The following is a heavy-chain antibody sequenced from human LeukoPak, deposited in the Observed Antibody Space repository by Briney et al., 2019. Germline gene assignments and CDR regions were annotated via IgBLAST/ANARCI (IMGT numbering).Heavy chain of an antibody. Sequence: EASVKVSCTASGYTFTIYGISWVRQAPGQGLEWMGWISAYNGNTNYAQKLLGRVTMTTDTSTSTAYMELRSLRSDDTAVYYCAREKGGYCSSTSCYSLDYGMDVWGQGTTDTVSS. V-gene: IGHV1-18*01. CDR3: AREKGGYCSSTSCYSLDYGMDV. J-gene: IGHJ6*02. D-gene: IGHD2-2*01. CDR1: GYTFTIYG. CDR2: ISAYNGNT.